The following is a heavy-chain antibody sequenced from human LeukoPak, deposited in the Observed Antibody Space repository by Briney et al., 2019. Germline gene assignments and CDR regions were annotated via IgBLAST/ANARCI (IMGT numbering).Heavy chain of an antibody. CDR1: GFTFSSYA. D-gene: IGHD2-21*01. J-gene: IGHJ4*02. CDR3: ARAPVTSCRGAYCYPFDY. Sequence: PGGSLRLSCAASGFTFSSYAMSWVRQAPGKGLERVSAISGSGGSTYYADSVKGRFTISRDNSKDTLYLQMNSLRVEYAAVYYCARAPVTSCRGAYCYPFDYWGQGTLVTVSS. CDR2: ISGSGGST. V-gene: IGHV3-23*01.